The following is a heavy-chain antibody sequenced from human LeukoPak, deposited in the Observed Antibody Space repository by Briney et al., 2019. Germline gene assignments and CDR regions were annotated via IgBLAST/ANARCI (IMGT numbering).Heavy chain of an antibody. CDR1: GGTFSSYA. V-gene: IGHV1-69*06. Sequence: ASVKVSCKASGGTFSSYAISWVRQAPGQGLEWMGGIIPIFGTANYAQKFQGRVTITADKSTSTAYMELSSLRSEDTAVYYCARVGSEFNGDYWGQGTLVTVSS. J-gene: IGHJ4*02. CDR3: ARVGSEFNGDY. CDR2: IIPIFGTA. D-gene: IGHD3-10*01.